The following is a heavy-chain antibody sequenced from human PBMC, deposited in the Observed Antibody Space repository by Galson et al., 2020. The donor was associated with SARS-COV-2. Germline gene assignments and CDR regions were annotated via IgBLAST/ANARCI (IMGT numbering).Heavy chain of an antibody. V-gene: IGHV4-34*01. J-gene: IGHJ6*03. CDR1: GGSFSGHY. D-gene: IGHD3-16*01. Sequence: SETLSLTCAVYGGSFSGHYWTWIRQAPGKGLEWIGEITSGGDTNYSPYLSSRVTLSVNTSKNQFSLRLTSVSAADTALYFCARGRQGVVPSPVLGLGPFYSFYYMDVWAKGTTVTVSS. CDR3: ARGRQGVVPSPVLGLGPFYSFYYMDV. CDR2: ITSGGDT.